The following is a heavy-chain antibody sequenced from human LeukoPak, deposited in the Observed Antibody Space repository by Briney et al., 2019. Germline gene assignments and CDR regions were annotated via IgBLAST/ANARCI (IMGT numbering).Heavy chain of an antibody. D-gene: IGHD2-2*01. V-gene: IGHV4-61*02. CDR2: IYTSGST. J-gene: IGHJ4*02. CDR3: ARRMRTNTWYYFDY. Sequence: SETLSLTCTVSGGSVSSGVYYWSWIRQPAGKGLEWIGRIYTSGSTNYNPSLKSRVTISVDTSKNQFSLKLNSVTAADTAVYFCARRMRTNTWYYFDYWGPGTLVAVSS. CDR1: GGSVSSGVYY.